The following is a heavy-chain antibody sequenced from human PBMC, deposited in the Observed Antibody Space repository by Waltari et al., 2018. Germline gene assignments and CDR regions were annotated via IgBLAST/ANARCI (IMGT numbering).Heavy chain of an antibody. J-gene: IGHJ4*02. D-gene: IGHD2-21*02. CDR2: IGGGSSFK. Sequence: EVQLVGSGGGLVKPGGSLRLSCAASGFTFSSYTMNWVRQAPGKGRGWVPSIGGGSSFKYYADSVKGRFTISRDNVNNSLYLQMNSLRVEDTAVYYCAREWGVMIGTAGFYFDYWAQGALVTVFS. CDR1: GFTFSSYT. V-gene: IGHV3-21*01. CDR3: AREWGVMIGTAGFYFDY.